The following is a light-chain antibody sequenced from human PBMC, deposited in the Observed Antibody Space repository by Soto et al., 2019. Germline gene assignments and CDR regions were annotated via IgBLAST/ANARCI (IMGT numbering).Light chain of an antibody. J-gene: IGLJ1*01. V-gene: IGLV2-8*01. CDR3: SSYAGSNNLV. Sequence: QSALTQPPSASGSPGQSVTISCTGTSSDVGGYDFVSWYQHHPGKAPKLMIYEVSKRPSGVPDRFSGSKSGNTASLTVSGLQAEDEAYYYCSSYAGSNNLVFGTGTKVTVL. CDR1: SSDVGGYDF. CDR2: EVS.